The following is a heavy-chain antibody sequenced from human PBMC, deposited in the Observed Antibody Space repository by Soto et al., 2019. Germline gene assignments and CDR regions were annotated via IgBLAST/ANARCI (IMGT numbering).Heavy chain of an antibody. Sequence: TRSLTCAVPGPSIASRGFSWSWIRHPPWKGLEWIRYIYHSGSTYSRPSLKSRVTISVDRSKNQFSLKLSSVTAADTAVYYWARAGGLGAVAVDYWGQGTLVSVS. CDR3: ARAGGLGAVAVDY. D-gene: IGHD6-19*01. J-gene: IGHJ4*02. CDR1: GPSIASRGFS. CDR2: IYHSGST. V-gene: IGHV4-30-2*01.